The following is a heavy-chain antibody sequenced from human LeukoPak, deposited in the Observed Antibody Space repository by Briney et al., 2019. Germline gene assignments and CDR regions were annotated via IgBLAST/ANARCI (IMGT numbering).Heavy chain of an antibody. Sequence: PGGSLRLSCAVSGFTFSSCAMSWVRQAPGKGLELVSVISGSGGSTYYADSVKGRFTISRDNSKNTLYLQMSSLRAEDTAVYYCAKDGVRVVTLGFDYWGQGTLVTVSS. D-gene: IGHD4-23*01. J-gene: IGHJ4*02. CDR1: GFTFSSCA. CDR3: AKDGVRVVTLGFDY. CDR2: ISGSGGST. V-gene: IGHV3-23*01.